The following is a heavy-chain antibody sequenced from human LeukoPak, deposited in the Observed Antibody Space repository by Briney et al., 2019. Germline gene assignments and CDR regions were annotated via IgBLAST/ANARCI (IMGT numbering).Heavy chain of an antibody. CDR2: IYPGDSDT. Sequence: GESLKISCKGSGYSFTSYWIGWVRQMPGKGLEWMGIIYPGDSDTRYSPSFQGQVIISADKSISTAYLQWSSLKASDTAMYYCARGRGYCSGGSCYYFDYWGQGTLVTVSS. V-gene: IGHV5-51*01. CDR3: ARGRGYCSGGSCYYFDY. J-gene: IGHJ4*02. CDR1: GYSFTSYW. D-gene: IGHD2-15*01.